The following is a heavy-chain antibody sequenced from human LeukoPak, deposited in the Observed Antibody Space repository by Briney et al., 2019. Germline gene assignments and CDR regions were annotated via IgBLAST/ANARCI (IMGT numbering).Heavy chain of an antibody. CDR3: ARQTDPFDI. Sequence: PGESLKISCKGSGYTFTSYWIAWVRQMPGKGLECMGIIYPSDSDTRYSPSFKGQVTISADKSISTAYLQWSSLKASDTAMYYCARQTDPFDIWGQGTMVTVSS. V-gene: IGHV5-51*01. CDR1: GYTFTSYW. J-gene: IGHJ3*02. CDR2: IYPSDSDT.